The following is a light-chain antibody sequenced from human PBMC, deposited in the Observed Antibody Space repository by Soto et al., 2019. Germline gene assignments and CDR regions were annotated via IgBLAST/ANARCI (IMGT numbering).Light chain of an antibody. J-gene: IGLJ1*01. CDR1: SSDVGGYNY. Sequence: QSALTQPPSASGSPGQSVTISCTGTSSDVGGYNYVSWYQQHPGKAPKLMIYEVSKRPSGVPDRFSGSKSCNTASLTVSGLQPEDEADYYCSSYAGSNKSVFGTGTKVTVL. CDR3: SSYAGSNKSV. V-gene: IGLV2-8*01. CDR2: EVS.